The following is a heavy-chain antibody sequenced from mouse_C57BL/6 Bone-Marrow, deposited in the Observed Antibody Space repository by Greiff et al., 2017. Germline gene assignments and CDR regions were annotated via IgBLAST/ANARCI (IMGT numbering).Heavy chain of an antibody. V-gene: IGHV5-17*01. Sequence: EVQRVESGGGLVKPGGSLKLSCAASGFTFSDYGMHWVRQAPEKGLEWVAYISSGSSTIYYADTVKGRFTISRDNAKNTLFLQMTSLRSEDTAMYYCATPVVDYWYFDVWGTGTTVTVSS. J-gene: IGHJ1*03. D-gene: IGHD1-1*01. CDR1: GFTFSDYG. CDR2: ISSGSSTI. CDR3: ATPVVDYWYFDV.